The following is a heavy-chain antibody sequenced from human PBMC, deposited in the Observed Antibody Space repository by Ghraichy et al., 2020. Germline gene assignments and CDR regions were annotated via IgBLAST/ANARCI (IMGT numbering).Heavy chain of an antibody. J-gene: IGHJ6*02. CDR2: IYWDDDK. D-gene: IGHD2/OR15-2a*01. Sequence: SGPTLVKPTQTLTLTCTFSGFSLSTSGVGVGWIRQPPGKALEWLALIYWDDDKRYSPSLKSRLTITKDTSKNQVVLTMTNMDPVDTATYYCAHRSHAIELRYPYGMDVWGQGTTVTVSS. V-gene: IGHV2-5*02. CDR1: GFSLSTSGVG. CDR3: AHRSHAIELRYPYGMDV.